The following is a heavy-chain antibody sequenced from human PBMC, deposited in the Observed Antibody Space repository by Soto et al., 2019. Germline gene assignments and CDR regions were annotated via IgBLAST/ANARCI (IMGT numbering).Heavy chain of an antibody. CDR1: GFTLSSYA. D-gene: IGHD2-2*01. CDR2: MSFDGSKA. V-gene: IGHV3-30*04. CDR3: ARGPPGVVPGAIGSGGMDV. Sequence: QVQLVESGGGVVQPGRSLSLSCAASGFTLSSYAVHWVRQAPGKGLEWVAVMSFDGSKASHADSVKGRFTISRDNSKNTVSLQMKGLRVEDSAVYYCARGPPGVVPGAIGSGGMDVWGQGTTVTVSS. J-gene: IGHJ6*02.